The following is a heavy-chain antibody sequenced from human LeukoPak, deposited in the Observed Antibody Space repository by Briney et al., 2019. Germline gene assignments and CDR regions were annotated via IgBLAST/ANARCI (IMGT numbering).Heavy chain of an antibody. D-gene: IGHD3-3*01. J-gene: IGHJ6*02. CDR1: GFTFSSYA. CDR2: ISGSGGST. V-gene: IGHV3-23*01. CDR3: ARDSGYDFWSGRKVIDYYYGMDV. Sequence: KSGGSLRLSCAASGFTFSSYAMSWVRQAPGKGLEWVSAISGSGGSTYYADSVKGRFTISRDNAKNSLYLQMNSLRAEDTAVYYCARDSGYDFWSGRKVIDYYYGMDVWGQGTTVTVSS.